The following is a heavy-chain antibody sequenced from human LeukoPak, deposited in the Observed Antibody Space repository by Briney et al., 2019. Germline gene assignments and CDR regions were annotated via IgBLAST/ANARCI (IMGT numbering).Heavy chain of an antibody. CDR2: IYTSGST. CDR3: ARSKYSSSPAAYY. CDR1: GGSISSGSYY. J-gene: IGHJ4*02. Sequence: SETLSLTCTVSGGSISSGSYYWSWIRQPAEKGLEWIGRIYTSGSTNYNPSLKSRVTISVDTSKNQFSLKLSSVTAADTAVYYCARSKYSSSPAAYYWGQGTLVTVSS. D-gene: IGHD6-6*01. V-gene: IGHV4-61*02.